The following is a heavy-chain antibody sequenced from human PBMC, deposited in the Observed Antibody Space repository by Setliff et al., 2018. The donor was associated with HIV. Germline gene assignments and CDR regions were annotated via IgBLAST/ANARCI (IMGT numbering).Heavy chain of an antibody. Sequence: GGSLRLSCAASGFTFSNYWMDWVRQVPGKGLEWVTTIKNDGSETYYVDSVKGRFTISRDNARTSMYLEMRSLGVEDSAVYLCANLWEVGAWDQGTLVTVSS. D-gene: IGHD1-26*01. CDR3: ANLWEVGA. CDR1: GFTFSNYW. V-gene: IGHV3-7*01. J-gene: IGHJ5*02. CDR2: IKNDGSET.